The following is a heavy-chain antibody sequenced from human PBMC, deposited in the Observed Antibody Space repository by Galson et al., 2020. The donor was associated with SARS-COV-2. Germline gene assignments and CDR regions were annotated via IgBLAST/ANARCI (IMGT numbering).Heavy chain of an antibody. CDR3: ARHHLLGPTTYIWFDP. D-gene: IGHD1-26*01. J-gene: IGHJ5*02. CDR2: IFNSGSS. V-gene: IGHV4-39*01. Sequence: SETLSLTCTVSGGSISRSSYYWGWIRQPPGKGLEWLGSIFNSGSSYNNPYPRSRITISVDTSRNQFSLKVSYVTAADTAVYYCARHHLLGPTTYIWFDPWGQVTLVTVSS. CDR1: GGSISRSSYY.